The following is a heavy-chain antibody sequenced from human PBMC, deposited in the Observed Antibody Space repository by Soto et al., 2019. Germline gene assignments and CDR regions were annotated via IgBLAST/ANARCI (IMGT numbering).Heavy chain of an antibody. Sequence: QVQLVQSGAEVKKPGASVKVSCKVSGYTLTELSMHWVRQAPGKGLEWMGGFDPEDGETIYAQKFQGRVTMTEDTATDSAYLELSSLRSEDTAVYYCATVRSLPGTIFGVAEYYFDYWGQGTLVTVCS. D-gene: IGHD3-3*01. CDR2: FDPEDGET. CDR1: GYTLTELS. CDR3: ATVRSLPGTIFGVAEYYFDY. V-gene: IGHV1-24*01. J-gene: IGHJ4*02.